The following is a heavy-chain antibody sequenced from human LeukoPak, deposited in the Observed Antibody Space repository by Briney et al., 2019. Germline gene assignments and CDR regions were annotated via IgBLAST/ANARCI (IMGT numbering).Heavy chain of an antibody. J-gene: IGHJ5*02. CDR3: ARTTYYYDSSGYYRGFDP. CDR2: ISPSGDRT. D-gene: IGHD3-22*01. CDR1: GYTFTSYY. Sequence: GASVKVSCKASGYTFTSYYMHWVRRAPGQGLQWMGMISPSGDRTTYSQKFQGRVILTRDMSTRTVYMDLRSLRSEDTAVYYCARTTYYYDSSGYYRGFDPWGQGTLVTVSS. V-gene: IGHV1-46*01.